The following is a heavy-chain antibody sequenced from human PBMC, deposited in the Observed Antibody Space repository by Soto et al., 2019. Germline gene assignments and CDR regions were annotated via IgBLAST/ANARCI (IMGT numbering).Heavy chain of an antibody. CDR2: IFSNGEK. CDR3: ARILGVYDFWSGYYMALDY. D-gene: IGHD3-3*01. CDR1: GFSLSNARMG. J-gene: IGHJ4*02. V-gene: IGHV2-26*01. Sequence: SGPTLVNPTETLTLTCTVSGFSLSNARMGVSWIRQPPGKALEWLAHIFSNGEKSYSTSLKSRLTISKDTSKSQVVLTMTNMDPVDTATYYCARILGVYDFWSGYYMALDYWGQGTLVTVSS.